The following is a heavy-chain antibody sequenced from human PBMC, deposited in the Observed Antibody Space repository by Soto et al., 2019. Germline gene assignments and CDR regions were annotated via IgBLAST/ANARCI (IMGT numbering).Heavy chain of an antibody. Sequence: AGGSLRLSCAASGFTVSSNYISWVRPAPGEGLGWVSVIYSGGSTYYADSVKGRFTISRDNSKNTLYLQMNSLRAEDTAVYYCASTTSGIDPPSTHYYYYGMDVWGQGTTVTV. D-gene: IGHD3-10*01. CDR3: ASTTSGIDPPSTHYYYYGMDV. V-gene: IGHV3-53*01. CDR2: IYSGGST. CDR1: GFTVSSNY. J-gene: IGHJ6*02.